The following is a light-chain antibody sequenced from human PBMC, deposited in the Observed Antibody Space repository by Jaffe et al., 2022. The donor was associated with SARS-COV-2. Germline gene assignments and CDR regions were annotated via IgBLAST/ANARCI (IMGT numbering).Light chain of an antibody. Sequence: EIVLTQSPATLSLSPGERAIFSCRASQSVYNYLVWYQQKPGQAPRLLIYDTSNRATGIPARFSGSGSGTDFTLTISSLEPEDFAVYYCQQRSDWPLTFGGGTKVEIK. CDR1: QSVYNY. CDR3: QQRSDWPLT. CDR2: DTS. V-gene: IGKV3-11*01. J-gene: IGKJ4*01.